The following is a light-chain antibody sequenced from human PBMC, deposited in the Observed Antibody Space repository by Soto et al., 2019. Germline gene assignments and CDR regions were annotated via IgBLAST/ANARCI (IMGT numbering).Light chain of an antibody. CDR2: HSS. V-gene: IGKV3-15*01. CDR3: QQYNEWQLT. Sequence: EIVMTQSPATLSVSPGERATLSCRASQSVSNNLAWYQQKPGQAPRLLIYHSSTGATGIPARFSGSGSGTELTLTISSLQSEDFAVYYCQQYNEWQLTFGGGTKVEIK. J-gene: IGKJ4*01. CDR1: QSVSNN.